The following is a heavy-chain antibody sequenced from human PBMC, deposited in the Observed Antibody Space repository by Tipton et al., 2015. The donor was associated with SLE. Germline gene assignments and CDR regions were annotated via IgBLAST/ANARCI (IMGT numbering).Heavy chain of an antibody. V-gene: IGHV3-33*06. D-gene: IGHD2/OR15-2a*01. CDR1: GFPFSNHG. CDR3: AKDAFYASGWLGL. J-gene: IGHJ5*02. CDR2: IWFDGSNQ. Sequence: SLRLSCAASGFPFSNHGMHWVRQAPGKGLEWVAVIWFDGSNQYSADSVKGRFIISRDNSKNTLYLQMNSLRAEDTAVYYCAKDAFYASGWLGLWGQGTLVTVSS.